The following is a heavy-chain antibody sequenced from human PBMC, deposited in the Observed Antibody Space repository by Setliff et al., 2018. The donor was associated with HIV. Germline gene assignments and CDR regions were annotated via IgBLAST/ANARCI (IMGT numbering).Heavy chain of an antibody. Sequence: KPSETLSLTCTVSGGSISSYYWSWIRQPPGKGLEWIGYIYYSGSTNYNPSLKSRATISVDTSKNQFSLKLSSVTAADTAVYYCARQRYYYYMDVWGKGTTVTVSS. J-gene: IGHJ6*03. CDR3: ARQRYYYYMDV. CDR1: GGSISSYY. CDR2: IYYSGST. V-gene: IGHV4-59*08.